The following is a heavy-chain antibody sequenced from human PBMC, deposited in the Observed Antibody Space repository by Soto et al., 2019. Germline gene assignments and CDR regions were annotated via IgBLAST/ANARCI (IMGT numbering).Heavy chain of an antibody. J-gene: IGHJ1*01. CDR2: INHSGST. D-gene: IGHD3-22*01. CDR3: ARGRATYYYDSSGRARAEYFQH. Sequence: PSETLSLTCTVSGGSISSGGYYWSWIRQHPGKGLEWIGEINHSGSTNYNPSLKSRVTISVDTSKNQFSLKLSSVTAADTAVYYCARGRATYYYDSSGRARAEYFQHWGQGTLVTVSS. V-gene: IGHV4-31*03. CDR1: GGSISSGGYY.